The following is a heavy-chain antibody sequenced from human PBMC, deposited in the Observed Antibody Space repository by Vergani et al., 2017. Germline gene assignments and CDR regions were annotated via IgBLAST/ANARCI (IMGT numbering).Heavy chain of an antibody. CDR3: AKDLSYSTAWPHFDS. Sequence: EVQLLQSGGGVIQPGGSVRLSCAASGFTFSACPMTWVRQAPGKGLEWVSAISARYPSTYYADSVKGRFTISRDSSKTVYLQMNSLRVEDTAMYFCAKDLSYSTAWPHFDSRGQGTLVTVSS. V-gene: IGHV3-23*01. CDR2: ISARYPST. J-gene: IGHJ4*02. CDR1: GFTFSACP. D-gene: IGHD4-11*01.